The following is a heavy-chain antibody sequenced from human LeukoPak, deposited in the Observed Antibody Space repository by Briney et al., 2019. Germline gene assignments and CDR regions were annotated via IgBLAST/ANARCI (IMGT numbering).Heavy chain of an antibody. V-gene: IGHV4-30-4*02. CDR3: ARKRAAAGILDY. Sequence: PSETLSLTCTVSGGSISSGDYYWSWIRQPPGKGLEWIGYIYYSGSTYYNPSLKSRVTISVDTSKNQFSLKLSSVTAADTAVYYCARKRAAAGILDYWGQGTLVTVSS. J-gene: IGHJ4*02. CDR1: GGSISSGDYY. CDR2: IYYSGST. D-gene: IGHD6-13*01.